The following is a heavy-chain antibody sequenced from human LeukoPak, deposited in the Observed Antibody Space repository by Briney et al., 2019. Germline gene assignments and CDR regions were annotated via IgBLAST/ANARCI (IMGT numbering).Heavy chain of an antibody. CDR2: ISGNGDST. Sequence: GGSLRLSCAPSGFTFNSYAMSWVRQAPGKGLEWVSAISGNGDSTSYAHSVKGRFTISRDNSKNTLYLQMNSLRAEDTAVYYCAKSKDNPLYYFDNWGQGTLVTVSS. CDR1: GFTFNSYA. CDR3: AKSKDNPLYYFDN. J-gene: IGHJ4*02. V-gene: IGHV3-23*01.